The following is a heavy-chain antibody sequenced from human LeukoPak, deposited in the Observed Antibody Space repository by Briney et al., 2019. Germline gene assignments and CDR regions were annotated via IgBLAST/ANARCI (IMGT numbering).Heavy chain of an antibody. D-gene: IGHD3-10*01. CDR1: GGSFSSYY. Sequence: SETLSLTCAVYGGSFSSYYWSWIRQPPGKGLERIGYIYYSGSTNYNPSLKSRVTISVDTSKNQFSLKLSSVTAADTAVYYCARAYGSGSYSYFDYWGQGTLVTVSS. CDR3: ARAYGSGSYSYFDY. V-gene: IGHV4-59*01. CDR2: IYYSGST. J-gene: IGHJ4*02.